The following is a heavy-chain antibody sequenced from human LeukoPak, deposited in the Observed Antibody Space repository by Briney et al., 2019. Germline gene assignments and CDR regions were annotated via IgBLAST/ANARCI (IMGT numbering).Heavy chain of an antibody. CDR2: MYNDGST. CDR3: ARDNIVGDYYIDY. V-gene: IGHV3-53*01. J-gene: IGHJ4*02. Sequence: GGSLRLSCAASGLTVSSSYMSWVRQAPGEGLEWVSIMYNDGSTNYADSMKGRFTISRDNSKNTLYLQMNSLRAEDTAVYYCARDNIVGDYYIDYWGQGTPVTVSS. D-gene: IGHD4-17*01. CDR1: GLTVSSSY.